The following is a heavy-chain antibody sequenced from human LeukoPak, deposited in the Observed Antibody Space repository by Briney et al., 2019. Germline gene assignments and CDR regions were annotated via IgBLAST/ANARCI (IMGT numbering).Heavy chain of an antibody. V-gene: IGHV3-21*01. Sequence: PGGSLRLSCAASGFTFSSYNMNWVRQAPGKGLEWLSCISGSAGYISSADSVKGRFTISRDNAKNTLYLQMNSLRAEDTAVYYCVAPGGGYSGYEPFDYWGQGTLVTVSS. D-gene: IGHD5-12*01. CDR3: VAPGGGYSGYEPFDY. J-gene: IGHJ4*02. CDR1: GFTFSSYN. CDR2: ISGSAGYI.